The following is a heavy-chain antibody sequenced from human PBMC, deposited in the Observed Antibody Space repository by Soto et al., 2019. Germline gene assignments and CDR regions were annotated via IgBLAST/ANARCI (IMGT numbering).Heavy chain of an antibody. CDR2: ITGSGSDT. J-gene: IGHJ4*02. CDR1: GFTFNNYA. D-gene: IGHD3-10*01. CDR3: AKLGSSAWSPHYYFDY. V-gene: IGHV3-23*01. Sequence: EVQLLESGGGLVQPGGSLRLSCAASGFTFNNYAMGWVRQAPGKGLEWVTAITGSGSDTYYLDSVKGRFTISRDNSKNTLCLRMNSLRAEDTAIYYCAKLGSSAWSPHYYFDYWGQGTLVTVSS.